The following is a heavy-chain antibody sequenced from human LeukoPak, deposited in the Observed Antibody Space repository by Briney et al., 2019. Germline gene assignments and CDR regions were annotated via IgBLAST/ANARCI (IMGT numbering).Heavy chain of an antibody. CDR1: GFTFSNYW. CDR3: AREGSGWLPNFYYYYMDV. V-gene: IGHV3-7*01. CDR2: INQDGSAK. D-gene: IGHD5-24*01. J-gene: IGHJ6*03. Sequence: HPGGSLRLSCAASGFTFSNYWMSWVRQAPGKGLEWVANINQDGSAKYYVDSMEGRFTISRDNAKNSLYLQMNSLRAEDMAVYYCAREGSGWLPNFYYYYMDVWGKGTTVTISS.